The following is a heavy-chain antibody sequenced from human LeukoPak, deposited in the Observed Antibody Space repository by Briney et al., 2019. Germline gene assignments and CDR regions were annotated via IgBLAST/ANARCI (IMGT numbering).Heavy chain of an antibody. J-gene: IGHJ4*02. D-gene: IGHD4-17*01. Sequence: GGSLRLSCAASGFTFSSYWMHWVRQAPGKGLVWVSRTNSDGSSTSYADSVKGRFTISRDNAKNTLYLQMNSLRAEDTAVYYCARNDDYGDYVLFSYWGQGTLVTVSS. CDR2: TNSDGSST. CDR3: ARNDDYGDYVLFSY. CDR1: GFTFSSYW. V-gene: IGHV3-74*01.